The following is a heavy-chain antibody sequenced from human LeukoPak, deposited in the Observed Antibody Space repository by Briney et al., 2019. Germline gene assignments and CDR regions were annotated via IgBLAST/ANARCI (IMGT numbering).Heavy chain of an antibody. Sequence: GGSLRLSCAASGFTFSNYWMSWVRQAPGKGLEWVANIKQDGSEKYYVDSVRGRFTVSRDNADNSLYLQMNSLRAEDTAKYYCARDLSPMSSGSYVRSYYFDYWGQGTLVTVSS. CDR2: IKQDGSEK. D-gene: IGHD1-26*01. CDR3: ARDLSPMSSGSYVRSYYFDY. CDR1: GFTFSNYW. V-gene: IGHV3-7*01. J-gene: IGHJ4*02.